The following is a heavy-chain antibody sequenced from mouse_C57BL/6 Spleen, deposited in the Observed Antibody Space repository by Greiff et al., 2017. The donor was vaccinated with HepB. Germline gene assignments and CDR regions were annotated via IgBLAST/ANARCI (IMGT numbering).Heavy chain of an antibody. J-gene: IGHJ3*01. CDR1: GFTFSDYG. Sequence: EVKLMESGGGLVKPGGSLKLSCAASGFTFSDYGMHWVRQAPEKGLEWVAYISSGSSTIYYADTVKGRFTISRDNAKNTLFLQMTSLRSEDTAMYYCARPHYDYDGDLFAYWGQGTLVTVSA. CDR3: ARPHYDYDGDLFAY. CDR2: ISSGSSTI. V-gene: IGHV5-17*01. D-gene: IGHD2-4*01.